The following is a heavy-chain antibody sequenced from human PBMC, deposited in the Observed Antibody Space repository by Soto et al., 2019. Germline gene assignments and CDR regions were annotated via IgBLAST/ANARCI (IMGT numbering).Heavy chain of an antibody. CDR3: ARGKRYSYGYSLEPYYYYGMDV. V-gene: IGHV4-59*01. J-gene: IGHJ6*02. CDR1: GGSSSCYD. CDR2: IYYSGST. Sequence: TSETLSLTCSVAGGSSSCYDWSWIRQKPGKGLEWIGYIYYSGSTNYNPSLKSRVTISVDTSKNQFSLKLSSVTAADTAVYYCARGKRYSYGYSLEPYYYYGMDVWGQGPTVTVSS. D-gene: IGHD5-18*01.